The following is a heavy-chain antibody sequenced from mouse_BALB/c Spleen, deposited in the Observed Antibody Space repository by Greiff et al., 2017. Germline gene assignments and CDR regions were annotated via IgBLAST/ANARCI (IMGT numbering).Heavy chain of an antibody. CDR1: GFNIKDYY. D-gene: IGHD1-1*02. J-gene: IGHJ3*01. Sequence: VQLKQSGAELVRSGASVKLSCTASGFNIKDYYMHWVKQRPEQGLEWIGWIDPENGDTEYAPKFQGKATMTADNSSNTAYLQLSSLTSEDTAVYYCNAYYGLFAYWGQGTLGTVSA. V-gene: IGHV14-4*02. CDR3: NAYYGLFAY. CDR2: IDPENGDT.